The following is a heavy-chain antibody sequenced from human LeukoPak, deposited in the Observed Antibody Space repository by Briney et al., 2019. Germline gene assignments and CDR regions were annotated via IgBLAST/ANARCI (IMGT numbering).Heavy chain of an antibody. J-gene: IGHJ4*02. CDR2: ISSSSSYI. Sequence: GGSLRLSCAASGFTFSSYSTNWVRQAPGKGLEWASSISSSSSYIYYADSVKGRFTISRDNAKNSLYLQMNSLRAEDTAVYYCARDSRVDSSGYYYFWGQGTLVTVSS. D-gene: IGHD3-22*01. CDR3: ARDSRVDSSGYYYF. CDR1: GFTFSSYS. V-gene: IGHV3-21*01.